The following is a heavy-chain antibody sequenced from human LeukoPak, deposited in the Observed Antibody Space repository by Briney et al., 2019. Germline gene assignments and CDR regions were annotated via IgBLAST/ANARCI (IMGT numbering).Heavy chain of an antibody. Sequence: GGSLRPSCAASGSTFTNYAMHWVRQAPGKGLEWVSIIYYDGDTSYADSVKGRFSISRDISKNTLYLQMSSLRADDTAMYYCAKGGEMRTFFFDSWGQGSLVTVS. CDR2: IYYDGDT. CDR3: AKGGEMRTFFFDS. V-gene: IGHV3-NL1*01. J-gene: IGHJ4*02. CDR1: GSTFTNYA. D-gene: IGHD3-16*01.